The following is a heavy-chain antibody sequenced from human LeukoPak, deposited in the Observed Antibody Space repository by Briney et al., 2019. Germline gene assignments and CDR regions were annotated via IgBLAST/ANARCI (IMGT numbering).Heavy chain of an antibody. CDR2: ISGSGDST. V-gene: IGHV3-23*01. J-gene: IGHJ4*02. D-gene: IGHD3-3*01. Sequence: GGSLRLSCAASGFTFSNYAMSWVRQAPGKGLEWVSAISGSGDSTYYADSVKGRFTISRDNSKNTLYLQMNSLRAEDTAVYYCAEDPHVLRFLEWLSAFDYWGQGTLVTVSS. CDR3: AEDPHVLRFLEWLSAFDY. CDR1: GFTFSNYA.